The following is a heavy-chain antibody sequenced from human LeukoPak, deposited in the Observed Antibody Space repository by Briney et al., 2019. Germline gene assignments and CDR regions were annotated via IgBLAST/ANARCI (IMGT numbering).Heavy chain of an antibody. D-gene: IGHD1-26*01. CDR1: GFIFSDHY. CDR2: TRNEANIYTT. CDR3: ASPVGATTVRAFDI. Sequence: PGGSLRVSCAASGFIFSDHYMDWVRQAPGKGLEWVGRTRNEANIYTTKYAASVKGRFTISRDDSRNSLYLQMNSLKTEDTAVYYCASPVGATTVRAFDIWGQGTMVTVSS. J-gene: IGHJ3*02. V-gene: IGHV3-72*01.